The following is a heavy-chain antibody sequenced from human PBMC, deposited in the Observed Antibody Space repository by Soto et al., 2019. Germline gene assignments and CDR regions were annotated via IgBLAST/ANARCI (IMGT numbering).Heavy chain of an antibody. V-gene: IGHV4-59*01. CDR2: IYYSGST. CDR3: AREGFTMIGVSAFDI. CDR1: GGSISSYY. D-gene: IGHD3-22*01. Sequence: SETLSLTCTVSGGSISSYYWSWIRQPPGKGLEWIGYIYYSGSTNYNPSLKSRVTISVDTSKNQFSLKLSSVTAADTAVYYCAREGFTMIGVSAFDIWGQGTMVTVS. J-gene: IGHJ3*02.